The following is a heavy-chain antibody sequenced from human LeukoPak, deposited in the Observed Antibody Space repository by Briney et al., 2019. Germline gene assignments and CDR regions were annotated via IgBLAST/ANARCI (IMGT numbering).Heavy chain of an antibody. V-gene: IGHV3-30*18. J-gene: IGHJ4*02. CDR2: ISYDGSNK. D-gene: IGHD2-2*01. CDR1: GFTFSSYG. Sequence: GGSLRLSCAASGFTFSSYGMHWVRLAPGKGLEWVAVISYDGSNKYYADSVKGRFTISRDNSKNTLYLQMNSLRAEDTAVYYCAKGGRYCSSTSCYYPSDYWGQGTLVTVFS. CDR3: AKGGRYCSSTSCYYPSDY.